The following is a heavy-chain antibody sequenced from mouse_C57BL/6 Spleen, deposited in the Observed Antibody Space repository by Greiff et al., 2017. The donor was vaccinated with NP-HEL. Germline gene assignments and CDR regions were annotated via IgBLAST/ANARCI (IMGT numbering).Heavy chain of an antibody. J-gene: IGHJ1*03. CDR3: ARGDVWYFDV. V-gene: IGHV1-81*01. CDR2: IYPRSGNT. D-gene: IGHD3-3*01. CDR1: GYTFTSYG. Sequence: QVQLKESGAELARPGASVKLSCKASGYTFTSYGISWVKQRTGQGLEWIGEIYPRSGNTYYNEKFKGKATLTANKSSSTAYMELRSLTSEDSAVYFCARGDVWYFDVWGTGTTVTVSS.